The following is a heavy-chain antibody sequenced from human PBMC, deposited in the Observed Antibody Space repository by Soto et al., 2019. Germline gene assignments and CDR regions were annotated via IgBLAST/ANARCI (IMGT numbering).Heavy chain of an antibody. CDR1: GYSFTSYW. J-gene: IGHJ6*02. CDR3: ARNDGDYVLRSSINYYYYGMDV. V-gene: IGHV5-10-1*01. D-gene: IGHD4-17*01. CDR2: IDPSDSYT. Sequence: PGESLKISCKGSGYSFTSYWISWVRQMPGKGLEWMGRIDPSDSYTNYSPSFQGHVTISADKSISTAYLQWSSLKASDTAMYYCARNDGDYVLRSSINYYYYGMDVWGQGTTVTVSS.